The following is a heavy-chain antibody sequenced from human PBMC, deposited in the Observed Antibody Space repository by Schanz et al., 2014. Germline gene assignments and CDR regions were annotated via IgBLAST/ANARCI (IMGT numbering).Heavy chain of an antibody. CDR3: ARGGYSSGWYDRDIAHFDY. J-gene: IGHJ4*02. D-gene: IGHD6-19*01. V-gene: IGHV1-18*01. Sequence: QVQLVQSGAEVKKPGASVKVSCKTSGYTFSSYGITWVRQAPGQGLEWMGWISPYNGNTNYAPKVQGRVTVTTDTSTSPVYMELRSRTSDDTAVYYCARGGYSSGWYDRDIAHFDYWGQGTLDTVSS. CDR2: ISPYNGNT. CDR1: GYTFSSYG.